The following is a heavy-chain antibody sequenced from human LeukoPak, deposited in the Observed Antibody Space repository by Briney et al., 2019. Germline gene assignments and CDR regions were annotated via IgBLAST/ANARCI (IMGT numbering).Heavy chain of an antibody. CDR2: INHSGST. J-gene: IGHJ6*03. D-gene: IGHD4-17*01. CDR3: ARGVGTTVTTPSLLYYYYYMDL. CDR1: GGSSSGYY. Sequence: SETLSLTCAVYGGSSSGYYWSWIRQPPGKGLEWIGEINHSGSTNYDPSLKSRVTISVDKSKNQFSLKMTSVSAADTAVYYCARGVGTTVTTPSLLYYYYYMDLWGKGTTVTVSS. V-gene: IGHV4-34*01.